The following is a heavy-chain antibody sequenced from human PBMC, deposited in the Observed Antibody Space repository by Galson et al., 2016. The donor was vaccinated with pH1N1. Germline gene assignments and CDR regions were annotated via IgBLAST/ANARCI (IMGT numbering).Heavy chain of an antibody. J-gene: IGHJ6*02. CDR3: ATKTLTNRDRNSFEYGMDV. CDR1: GGTFSTSS. V-gene: IGHV1-69*13. Sequence: SVKVSCKASGGTFSTSSISWVRQAPGQGLEWMGGIIPIFDTTNYAQEFQGRVTITADESTSTVYMELRSLRSEDTAVYYCATKTLTNRDRNSFEYGMDVWGQGTTVTVSS. CDR2: IIPIFDTT. D-gene: IGHD1-14*01.